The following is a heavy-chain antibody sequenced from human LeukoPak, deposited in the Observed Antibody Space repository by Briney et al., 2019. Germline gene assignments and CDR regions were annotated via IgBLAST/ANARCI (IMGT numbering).Heavy chain of an antibody. V-gene: IGHV4-59*01. CDR1: GGSISSYY. CDR3: ARAEIAAAYLFDY. CDR2: IYYSGST. J-gene: IGHJ4*02. D-gene: IGHD6-13*01. Sequence: SETLSLTCTVSGGSISSYYWSWIRQPPGKGLEWIGYIYYSGSTNYNPSLKSRVTISVDTSKNQFSLKLSSVTAADTAVYYCARAEIAAAYLFDYWGQGTLVTVSS.